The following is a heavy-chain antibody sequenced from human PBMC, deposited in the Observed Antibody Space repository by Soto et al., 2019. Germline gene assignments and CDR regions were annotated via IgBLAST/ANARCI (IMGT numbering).Heavy chain of an antibody. CDR2: VHYAGAT. CDR3: ARAMGDWGTYYYYYGMDV. V-gene: IGHV4-59*01. CDR1: GDAMSSNY. J-gene: IGHJ6*02. Sequence: QVQLQESGPGLVRPSETLSLTCTVSGDAMSSNYWSWIRQPPGKGLEWIWYVHYAGATGYNPHLKSRVTISVDTSKNQFSLKLSSVTAADTAVYYCARAMGDWGTYYYYYGMDVWGQGTTVTVSS. D-gene: IGHD3-16*01.